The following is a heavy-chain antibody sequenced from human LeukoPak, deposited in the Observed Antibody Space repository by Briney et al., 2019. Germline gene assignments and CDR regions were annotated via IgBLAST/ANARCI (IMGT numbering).Heavy chain of an antibody. CDR2: ISAYNGNT. Sequence: ASVKVSCKASGYTFTNYGISWVRQAPGQGLEWMGWISAYNGNTNYAQKLQGRVTMTTDTSTSTAYMELRSLRSDDTAVYYCARGIAVAGRLSFFDYWGQGTLVTVSS. CDR1: GYTFTNYG. CDR3: ARGIAVAGRLSFFDY. D-gene: IGHD6-19*01. V-gene: IGHV1-18*01. J-gene: IGHJ4*02.